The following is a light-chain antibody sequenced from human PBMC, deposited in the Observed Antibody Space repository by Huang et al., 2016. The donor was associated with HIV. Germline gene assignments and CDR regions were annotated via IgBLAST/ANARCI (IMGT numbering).Light chain of an antibody. J-gene: IGKJ3*01. CDR3: QQTYTSVLT. CDR2: GAS. V-gene: IGKV1-39*01. Sequence: DIQMTQSPSSLSASVGDRVTITCRASQTISTYLNWYQQKPGKAPDLLIYGASILQSGVPSRFSGAGSGTNFTLTSRSLQPEDYATYYCQQTYTSVLTFGPGTTVDI. CDR1: QTISTY.